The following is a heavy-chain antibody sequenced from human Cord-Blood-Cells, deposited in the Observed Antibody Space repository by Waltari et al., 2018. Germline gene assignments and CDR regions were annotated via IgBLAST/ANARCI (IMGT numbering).Heavy chain of an antibody. Sequence: EVQLVESGGGLVKPGGSLRLSCAASGFTFSNAWMSWVRQAPGKGLDWVGRIKRKTDGGTTDYAAPVKGRLTISRDDSKNTLYLQMNSLKTEDTAVYYCTTLLGRAFDLWGRGTLVTVSS. CDR2: IKRKTDGGTT. V-gene: IGHV3-15*01. J-gene: IGHJ2*01. CDR3: TTLLGRAFDL. CDR1: GFTFSNAW.